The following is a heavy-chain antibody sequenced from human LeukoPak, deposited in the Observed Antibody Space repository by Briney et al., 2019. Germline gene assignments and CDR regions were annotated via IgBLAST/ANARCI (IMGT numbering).Heavy chain of an antibody. V-gene: IGHV1-2*06. J-gene: IGHJ4*02. Sequence: ASVKVSCKASGYTITGYYMHWLRQPPGQGLEWMGRINHNSGGTNYAQKFQGRVTMTRDTSISTAYMELSRLRSDDTAVYYCARVDTAMVKPFDYWGQGTLVTVSS. D-gene: IGHD5-18*01. CDR3: ARVDTAMVKPFDY. CDR2: INHNSGGT. CDR1: GYTITGYY.